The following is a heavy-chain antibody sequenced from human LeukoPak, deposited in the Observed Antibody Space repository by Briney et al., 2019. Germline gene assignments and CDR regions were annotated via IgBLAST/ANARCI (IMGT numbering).Heavy chain of an antibody. Sequence: PGGSLRLSCVASGFTFSSSVMSWVRQAPGKGLEWVSTFSGASNNIYYVDSVKGRFTISRDNSKNTLYLQMNSLRAEDTALYFCAKREASSFELWGQGTLTAVSS. V-gene: IGHV3-23*01. D-gene: IGHD2-2*01. CDR1: GFTFSSSV. CDR2: FSGASNNI. CDR3: AKREASSFEL. J-gene: IGHJ4*02.